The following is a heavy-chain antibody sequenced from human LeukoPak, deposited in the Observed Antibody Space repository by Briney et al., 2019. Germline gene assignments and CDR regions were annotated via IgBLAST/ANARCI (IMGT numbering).Heavy chain of an antibody. CDR3: ARLGIITAAGSNDY. Sequence: GGSLRLSCAASGFTFSSFSMNWVRQAPGKGLEWVSYISSSSSTIYYADSVKGRFTISRDNAKNSLYLQMNSLRAEDTAVYYCARLGIITAAGSNDYWGQGTLVTVSS. CDR1: GFTFSSFS. D-gene: IGHD6-13*01. J-gene: IGHJ4*02. CDR2: ISSSSSTI. V-gene: IGHV3-48*04.